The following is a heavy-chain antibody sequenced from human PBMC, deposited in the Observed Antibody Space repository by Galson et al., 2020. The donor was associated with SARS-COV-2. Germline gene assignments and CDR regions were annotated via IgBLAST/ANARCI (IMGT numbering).Heavy chain of an antibody. J-gene: IGHJ6*02. V-gene: IGHV3-23*01. CDR2: ISASGGRT. CDR1: GFTFSTFA. Sequence: GESLKISCGASGFTFSTFAMSWVRQAPGTGLEWVSAISASGGRTFHADSVKGRFTISRDNSKNTLYLQMNGLRAEDTAVYYCAKGPLDGLANNYGMDVWGQGTTVTVSS. D-gene: IGHD3-10*01. CDR3: AKGPLDGLANNYGMDV.